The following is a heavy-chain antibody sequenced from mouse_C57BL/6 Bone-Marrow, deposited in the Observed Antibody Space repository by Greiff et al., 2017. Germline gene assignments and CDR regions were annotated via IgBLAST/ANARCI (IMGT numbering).Heavy chain of an antibody. CDR3: AREGNYGNPCFAY. CDR1: GYTFTSYG. J-gene: IGHJ3*01. CDR2: IYPRSGNT. D-gene: IGHD2-1*01. Sequence: VQLQQSGAELARPGASVKLSCKASGYTFTSYGISWVKQRTGQGLEWIGEIYPRSGNTYYNEKFKGKAILTADKSSSTAYLELRSLTSADSAVYFCAREGNYGNPCFAYWGQGTLVTVSA. V-gene: IGHV1-81*01.